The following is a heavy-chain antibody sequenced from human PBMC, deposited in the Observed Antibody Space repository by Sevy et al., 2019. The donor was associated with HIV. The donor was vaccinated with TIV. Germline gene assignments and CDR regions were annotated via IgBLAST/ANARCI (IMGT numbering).Heavy chain of an antibody. CDR1: EFTVSSNY. CDR2: IYSGGST. V-gene: IGHV3-53*01. D-gene: IGHD2-15*01. CDR3: AREDIVLGEGNYYGMDV. J-gene: IGHJ6*02. Sequence: GGSLRLSCAASEFTVSSNYMSWVRQAPGKGLEWVSVIYSGGSTYYADSVKGRFTISRENSQNTVYLQMNSLRAEDTAVYYCAREDIVLGEGNYYGMDVWGQGTTVTVSS.